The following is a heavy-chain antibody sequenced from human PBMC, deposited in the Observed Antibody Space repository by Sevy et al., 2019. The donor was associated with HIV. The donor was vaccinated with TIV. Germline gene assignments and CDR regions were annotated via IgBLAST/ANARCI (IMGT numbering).Heavy chain of an antibody. CDR1: SYSFISGYY. CDR2: FYHSGST. Sequence: SDTLSLTCDVSSYSFISGYYWGWIRQPPGKGLEWIGSFYHSGSTYYNPSLKSRVSISVDTSKNHFSLKLSSVTAADTAVYYCASAIVGAFDAFDIWGQGTMVTVSS. J-gene: IGHJ3*02. CDR3: ASAIVGAFDAFDI. D-gene: IGHD1-26*01. V-gene: IGHV4-38-2*01.